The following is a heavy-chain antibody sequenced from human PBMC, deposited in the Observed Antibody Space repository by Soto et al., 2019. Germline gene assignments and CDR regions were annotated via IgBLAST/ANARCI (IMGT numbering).Heavy chain of an antibody. CDR2: IYYSGST. J-gene: IGHJ6*02. CDR1: GGSISSYY. V-gene: IGHV4-59*01. CDR3: ARDRRWFDCSSTSCYDYYYYGMDV. D-gene: IGHD2-2*01. Sequence: PSETLSLTCTVSGGSISSYYWSWIRQPPGKGLEWIGYIYYSGSTNYNPSLKSRVTISVDTSKNQFSLKLSSVTAADTAVYYCARDRRWFDCSSTSCYDYYYYGMDVWGQGTTVTVSS.